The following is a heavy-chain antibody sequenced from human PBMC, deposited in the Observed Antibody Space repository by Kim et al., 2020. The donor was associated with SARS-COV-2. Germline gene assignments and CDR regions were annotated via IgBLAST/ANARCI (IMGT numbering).Heavy chain of an antibody. CDR3: ARSYYLDSGYYDLWFDP. D-gene: IGHD3-22*01. J-gene: IGHJ5*02. Sequence: SETLSLTCTVSGGSVSSGSYYWSWIRQPPGKGLEWIGYIYYSGSTNYNPSLKSRVTISVDTSKNQFSLKLSSVTAADTAVYYCARSYYLDSGYYDLWFDPWGQGTLVTVSS. CDR1: GGSVSSGSYY. CDR2: IYYSGST. V-gene: IGHV4-61*01.